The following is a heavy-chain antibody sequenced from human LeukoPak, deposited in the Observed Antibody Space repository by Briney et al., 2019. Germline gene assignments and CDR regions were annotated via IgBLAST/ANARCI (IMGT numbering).Heavy chain of an antibody. J-gene: IGHJ4*02. V-gene: IGHV4-59*01. CDR2: IYYSGST. D-gene: IGHD6-13*01. CDR1: GGSISSYY. CDR3: ARERGAEDARVYFDY. Sequence: SETLSLTCTVSGGSISSYYWSWIRQPPGKGLEWIGYIYYSGSTNYNPSLKSRVTISVDTSKNQFSLKLSSVTAADTAVYYCARERGAEDARVYFDYWGQGTLVTVSS.